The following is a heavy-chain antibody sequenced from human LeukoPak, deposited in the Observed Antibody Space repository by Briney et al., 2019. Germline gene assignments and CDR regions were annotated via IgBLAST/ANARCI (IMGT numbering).Heavy chain of an antibody. CDR2: IYYSGST. J-gene: IGHJ4*02. CDR3: ARALGFWSGYYLIDY. V-gene: IGHV4-30-4*08. D-gene: IGHD3-3*01. Sequence: PSETLSLTCTVSGGSISSGDYYWSWIRQPPGKGLEWIGYIYYSGSTYYNPSLKSRVTISVDTSKNQFSLKLSSVTAADTAVYYCARALGFWSGYYLIDYWGQGTLVTVSS. CDR1: GGSISSGDYY.